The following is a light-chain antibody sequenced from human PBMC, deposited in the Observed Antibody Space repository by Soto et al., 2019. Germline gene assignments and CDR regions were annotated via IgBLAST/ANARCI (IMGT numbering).Light chain of an antibody. CDR2: GAS. V-gene: IGKV1-5*01. CDR3: QHYNTHSPT. J-gene: IGKJ1*01. Sequence: DIQMTQSPSTLSASGGDRLTITCRASQSISGWLAWYQQKPVKAPKLLIYGASTLESGVPSRFSGSGSGTEFTLTISSLQPDDFATFYCQHYNTHSPTFGQGTKVDNK. CDR1: QSISGW.